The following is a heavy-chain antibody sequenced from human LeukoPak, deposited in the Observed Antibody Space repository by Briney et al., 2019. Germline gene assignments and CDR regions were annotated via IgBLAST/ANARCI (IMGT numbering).Heavy chain of an antibody. V-gene: IGHV4-39*01. J-gene: IGHJ4*02. CDR1: GGSFSSYY. CDR2: IYYSGST. Sequence: PSETLSLTCAVYGGSFSSYYWGWIRQPPGKGLEWIGSIYYSGSTYYNPSLKSRVTISVDTSKNQFSLKLSSVTAADTAVYYCASTTPPVAGTFDYWGQGTLVTVSS. D-gene: IGHD6-19*01. CDR3: ASTTPPVAGTFDY.